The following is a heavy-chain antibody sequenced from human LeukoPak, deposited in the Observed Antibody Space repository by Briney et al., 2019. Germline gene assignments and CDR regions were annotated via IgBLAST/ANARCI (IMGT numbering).Heavy chain of an antibody. CDR1: GFTFSSYS. V-gene: IGHV3-21*01. CDR2: ISSSSSYI. D-gene: IGHD1-26*01. Sequence: GGSLRLSCAASGFTFSSYSMNWVRQAPGKGLEWVSSISSSSSYIYYADSVKGRFTISRDNAKNSLYLQMNSLRAEDTAVYYCAIVIPLGSYHRAGYWGQGTLVTVSS. CDR3: AIVIPLGSYHRAGY. J-gene: IGHJ4*02.